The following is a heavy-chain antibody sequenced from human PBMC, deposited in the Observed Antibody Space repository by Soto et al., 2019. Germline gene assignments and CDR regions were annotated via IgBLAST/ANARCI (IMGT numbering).Heavy chain of an antibody. Sequence: QLQLQESGSGLVKPSQTLSLTCAVSGGSISSGGYSWSWIRQPPGKGLEWIGYIYHRGSTYYNPSLKSRVTISLDRSKNQFSLKLSSVTAADTAVYYCARENNVLPGGYFDYWGQGTLVTVSS. CDR2: IYHRGST. CDR1: GGSISSGGYS. CDR3: ARENNVLPGGYFDY. J-gene: IGHJ4*02. V-gene: IGHV4-30-2*01. D-gene: IGHD3-10*01.